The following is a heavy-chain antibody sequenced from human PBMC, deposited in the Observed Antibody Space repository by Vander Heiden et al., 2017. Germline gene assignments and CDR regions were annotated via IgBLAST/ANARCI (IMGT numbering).Heavy chain of an antibody. V-gene: IGHV3-21*01. CDR2: ISSSSSYI. CDR1: GFIFSSYS. Sequence: EVQLVESWGGLVKPGGSLRLSCAASGFIFSSYSMNWLRQAPGQGLEWVSSISSSSSYIYYADSVKGRFTISRDNAKNSLYLQMNSLRAEDTAVYYCAKEVRVVMDGAYYYYGMDVWGQGTTVTVSS. CDR3: AKEVRVVMDGAYYYYGMDV. J-gene: IGHJ6*02. D-gene: IGHD2-15*01.